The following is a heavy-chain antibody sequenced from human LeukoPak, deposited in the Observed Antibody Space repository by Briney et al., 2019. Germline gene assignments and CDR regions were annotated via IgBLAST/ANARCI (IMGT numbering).Heavy chain of an antibody. CDR2: ISYDGSNK. CDR1: GFTFSSYG. D-gene: IGHD1-1*01. J-gene: IGHJ6*03. CDR3: AREVAATTGTYYMDV. V-gene: IGHV3-30-3*01. Sequence: GGSLRLSCAASGFTFSSYGMHWGRQAPGKGLEWVAVISYDGSNKYYADSVKGRFTISRDNSKNTLYLQMNSLRAEDTAVYYCAREVAATTGTYYMDVWGKGTTVTVSS.